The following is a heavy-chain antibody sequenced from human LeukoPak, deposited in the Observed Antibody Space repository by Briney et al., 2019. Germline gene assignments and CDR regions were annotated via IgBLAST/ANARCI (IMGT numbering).Heavy chain of an antibody. J-gene: IGHJ4*02. CDR1: GFTFSGYT. V-gene: IGHV3-21*01. Sequence: PGGSLRLSCAASGFTFSGYTMNWVRQAPGKGLEWVSSISSSSSYIYYADSVKGRFTISRDNSKNTLYLQMNSLRAEDTAVYYCARDRYYYGSGADYWGQGTLVTVSS. D-gene: IGHD3-10*01. CDR3: ARDRYYYGSGADY. CDR2: ISSSSSYI.